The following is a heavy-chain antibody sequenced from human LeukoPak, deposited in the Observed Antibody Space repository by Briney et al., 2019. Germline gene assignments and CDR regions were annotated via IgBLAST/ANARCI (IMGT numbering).Heavy chain of an antibody. J-gene: IGHJ4*02. CDR1: GYTFSSYA. CDR2: INPSGGST. D-gene: IGHD3-3*01. CDR3: ARDLDDYGDY. Sequence: ASVKVSCKASGYTFSSYAMNWVRQAPGQGLEWMGIINPSGGSTSYAQKFQGRVTMTRDTSTSTVYMELSSLRSEDTAVYYCARDLDDYGDYWGQGTLVTVSS. V-gene: IGHV1-46*01.